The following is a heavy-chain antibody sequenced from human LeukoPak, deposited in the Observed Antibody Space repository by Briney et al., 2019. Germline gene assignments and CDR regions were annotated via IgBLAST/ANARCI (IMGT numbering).Heavy chain of an antibody. CDR3: ARRPGHTSPQFDI. V-gene: IGHV4-34*01. Sequence: SETLSLTCAVYGGSFSGYYWSWIRQPPGKGLEWIGEINHSGSTNHNPSLKSRVTISVDTSKNQFSLKLSSVTAADTAVYYCARRPGHTSPQFDIWGQGTMVTVSS. J-gene: IGHJ3*02. CDR1: GGSFSGYY. CDR2: INHSGST.